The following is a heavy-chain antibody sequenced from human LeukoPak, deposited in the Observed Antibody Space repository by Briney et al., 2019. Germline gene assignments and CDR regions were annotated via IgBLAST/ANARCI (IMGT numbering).Heavy chain of an antibody. Sequence: GGSLRLSCAASGFTFSSYAMSWVRQAPGKGLEWVSAISGSGGSTSYADSGKGRFTISRDDSKHTLYLQMNSLRAEDTAVYYCAKSPPPIAVAGLLDYWGQGTLVTVSS. CDR2: ISGSGGST. D-gene: IGHD6-19*01. CDR3: AKSPPPIAVAGLLDY. J-gene: IGHJ4*02. CDR1: GFTFSSYA. V-gene: IGHV3-23*01.